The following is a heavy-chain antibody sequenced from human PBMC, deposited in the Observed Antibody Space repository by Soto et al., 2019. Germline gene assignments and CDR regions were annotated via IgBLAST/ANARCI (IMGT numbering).Heavy chain of an antibody. J-gene: IGHJ4*02. D-gene: IGHD6-25*01. CDR3: AKGGGYMSRYYFDY. CDR1: GFTFSSYA. V-gene: IGHV3-23*01. CDR2: ISGSGGST. Sequence: GRSLRLSCAASGFTFSSYAMSWIRQAQGKGLEWVSAISGSGGSTYYADSVKGRFTISRDNSKNTLYLQMNSLRAEDTAVYYCAKGGGYMSRYYFDYWGQGTLVTVSS.